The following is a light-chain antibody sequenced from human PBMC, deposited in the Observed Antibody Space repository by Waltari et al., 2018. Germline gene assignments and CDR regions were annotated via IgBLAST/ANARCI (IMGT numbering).Light chain of an antibody. CDR2: AAS. V-gene: IGKV1-NL1*01. J-gene: IGKJ4*01. Sequence: DIQLTQSPASLSASVGDRVTISCRASQGITSSLAWYQQQTGKDPKLLVFAASRLQSWVPSRFSGSGSGTQYTLTISNLQPEDFATYYCQQYSSTLLITFGGGTKVEIK. CDR1: QGITSS. CDR3: QQYSSTLLIT.